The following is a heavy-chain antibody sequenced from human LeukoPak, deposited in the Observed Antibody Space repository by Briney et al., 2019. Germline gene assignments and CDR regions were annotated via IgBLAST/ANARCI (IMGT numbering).Heavy chain of an antibody. D-gene: IGHD3-22*01. Sequence: AGGSLRLSCAASGFTFSSYSMNWVRQAPGKGLEWVSYISSSSSTIYYADSVKGRFTISRDNAKNSLYLQMNSLRAEDTAVYYCARVSLGENYDSSGYYAPGAFDIWGQGTMVTVSS. CDR2: ISSSSSTI. CDR3: ARVSLGENYDSSGYYAPGAFDI. CDR1: GFTFSSYS. V-gene: IGHV3-48*04. J-gene: IGHJ3*02.